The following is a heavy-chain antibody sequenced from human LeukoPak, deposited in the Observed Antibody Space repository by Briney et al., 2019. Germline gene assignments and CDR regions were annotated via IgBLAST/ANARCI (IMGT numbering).Heavy chain of an antibody. CDR1: RITFMSYA. CDR2: INAGNGNT. D-gene: IGHD3-22*01. V-gene: IGHV1-3*01. CDR3: ARGPYYYDSSGQISNWFDP. Sequence: ASVKVSCKAPRITFMSYAMHWVRQAPGQSLEWMGWINAGNGNTKYSQKFQGRVTMTRNTSISTAYMELSSLRSEDTAVYYCARGPYYYDSSGQISNWFDPWGQGTLVTVSS. J-gene: IGHJ5*02.